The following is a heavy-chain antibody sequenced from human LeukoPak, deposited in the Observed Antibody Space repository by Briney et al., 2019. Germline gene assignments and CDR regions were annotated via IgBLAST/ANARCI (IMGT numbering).Heavy chain of an antibody. CDR3: ARGYGSGSYGLIGY. CDR2: INHSGST. D-gene: IGHD3-10*01. V-gene: IGHV4-34*01. J-gene: IGHJ4*02. CDR1: GGSFSGYY. Sequence: PSETLSLTCAVSGGSFSGYYWSWIRQPPGKGLEWIGEINHSGSTNYNPSLKSRVTVSVDTSKNQFSLKLSSVTAADTAVYYCARGYGSGSYGLIGYWGQGTLVTVSS.